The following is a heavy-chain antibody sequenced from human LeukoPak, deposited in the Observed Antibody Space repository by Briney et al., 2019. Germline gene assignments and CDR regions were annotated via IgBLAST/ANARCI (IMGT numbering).Heavy chain of an antibody. J-gene: IGHJ4*02. D-gene: IGHD5-12*01. CDR1: GASISRYF. CDR3: ARGDDYKSALFDY. CDR2: ISSGGST. Sequence: SETLSLTCTVSGASISRYFWNWIRQPPGKELEWIGYISSGGSTNYNPSLKSRVTISIDTSKNQFSLKLTSATAADTAVYYCARGDDYKSALFDYWGQGTLVTVSS. V-gene: IGHV4-59*01.